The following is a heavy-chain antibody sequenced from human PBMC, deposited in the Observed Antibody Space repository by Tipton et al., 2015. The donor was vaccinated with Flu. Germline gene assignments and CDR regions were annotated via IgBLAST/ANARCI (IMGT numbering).Heavy chain of an antibody. Sequence: TLSLTCTVSGGSVNTYFWSWIRQPPGKGLELIGNIYPSGTTYYNPSLKSRVTISTDTSKSQFSLKLRSVTAADTAVYYCARLSYYDVDLKNFYFDYWGQGALVTVSS. J-gene: IGHJ4*02. CDR2: IYPSGTT. D-gene: IGHD3-10*02. CDR1: GGSVNTYF. V-gene: IGHV4-59*05. CDR3: ARLSYYDVDLKNFYFDY.